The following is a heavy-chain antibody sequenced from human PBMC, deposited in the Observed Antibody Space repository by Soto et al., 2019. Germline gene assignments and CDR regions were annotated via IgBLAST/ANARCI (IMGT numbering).Heavy chain of an antibody. CDR1: GFTFINYA. CDR3: ARKVPRSNSSPDYWYFDL. D-gene: IGHD4-4*01. Sequence: EVQLLESGGGLVQPGGSLRLSCAGSGFTFINYAMNWVRQAPGKGLEWVSTISGGGDAPFFADSVRGRFTISRDNYKNTVTLQMNNLGVDDTAVSFCARKVPRSNSSPDYWYFDLWGRGTLVTVSS. CDR2: ISGGGDAP. J-gene: IGHJ2*01. V-gene: IGHV3-23*01.